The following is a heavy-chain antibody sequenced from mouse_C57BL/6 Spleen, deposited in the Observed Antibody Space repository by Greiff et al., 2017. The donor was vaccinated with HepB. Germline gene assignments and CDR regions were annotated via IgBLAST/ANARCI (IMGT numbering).Heavy chain of an antibody. CDR2: ISYDGSN. V-gene: IGHV3-6*01. D-gene: IGHD4-1*01. J-gene: IGHJ3*01. CDR1: GYSITSGYY. Sequence: EVQLQESGPGLVKPSQSLSLTCSVTGYSITSGYYWNWIRQFPGNKLEWMGYISYDGSNNYNPSLKNRISITRDTSKNQFFLKLNSVTTEDTATYYCAREDWEGEAYWGQGTLVTVSA. CDR3: AREDWEGEAY.